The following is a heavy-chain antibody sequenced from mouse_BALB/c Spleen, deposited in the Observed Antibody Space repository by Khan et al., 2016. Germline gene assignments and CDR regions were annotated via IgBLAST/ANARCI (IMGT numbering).Heavy chain of an antibody. D-gene: IGHD2-2*01. J-gene: IGHJ2*01. CDR1: GFDFSRYW. CDR3: ARGDYGYDYFDY. Sequence: EVKLLESGGGLVQPGGSLKLSCAASGFDFSRYWMSWVRQAPGKGLEWIGEINPDSSTINYTPSLKDKFIISRDNTKNTLYLQMSKVRSEDTALYYCARGDYGYDYFDYWGQGTTLTVSS. CDR2: INPDSSTI. V-gene: IGHV4-1*02.